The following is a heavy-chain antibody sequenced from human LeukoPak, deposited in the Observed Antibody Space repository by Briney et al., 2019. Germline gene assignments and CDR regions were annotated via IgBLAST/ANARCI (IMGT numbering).Heavy chain of an antibody. CDR3: ARDLYSSRTNDAFVI. J-gene: IGHJ3*02. Sequence: SETLSLTCAVSGGSISSNNGWSWVRQPPGKGPEWIGEIYHSGSTNYSPSLKSRVTISVDTSKNQFSLKLSSVTAADTAVYYCARDLYSSRTNDAFVIWGQGTMVTVSS. V-gene: IGHV4-4*02. CDR1: GGSISSNNG. CDR2: IYHSGST. D-gene: IGHD6-13*01.